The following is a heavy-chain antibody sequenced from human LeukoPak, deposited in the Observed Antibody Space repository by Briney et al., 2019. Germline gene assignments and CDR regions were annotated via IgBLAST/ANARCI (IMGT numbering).Heavy chain of an antibody. V-gene: IGHV3-30*18. CDR1: GFTYSKYG. D-gene: IGHD2-2*02. Sequence: GGSLRLSCAASGFTYSKYGMHWVREAPGKGLEWVAVISNDGSNEYYADSVKGRFTISRDNSKNTLYLQMYSLRAEDTAVYYCAKGSAYCSSSSCYIPFDNWGQGTLVTVSS. J-gene: IGHJ4*02. CDR3: AKGSAYCSSSSCYIPFDN. CDR2: ISNDGSNE.